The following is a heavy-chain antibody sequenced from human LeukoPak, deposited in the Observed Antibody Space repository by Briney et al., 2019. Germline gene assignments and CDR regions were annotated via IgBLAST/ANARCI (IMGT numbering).Heavy chain of an antibody. CDR3: AKDLSYYETEFDY. D-gene: IGHD1-26*01. CDR1: GFTFSSYS. J-gene: IGHJ4*02. CDR2: ISGSGGST. V-gene: IGHV3-23*01. Sequence: PGGSLRLSCAASGFTFSSYSINWVRQAPGKGLEWVSAISGSGGSTYYADSVKGRFTISRDNSKNTLYLQMNSLGAEDTAVYYCAKDLSYYETEFDYWGQGTLVTVSS.